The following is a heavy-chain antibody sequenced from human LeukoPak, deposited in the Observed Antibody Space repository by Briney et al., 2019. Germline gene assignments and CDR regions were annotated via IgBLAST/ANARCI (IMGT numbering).Heavy chain of an antibody. V-gene: IGHV3-53*01. CDR1: GFTVSSNY. CDR3: AKDFRSSWFPGTYGMDV. D-gene: IGHD6-13*01. Sequence: PGGSLRLSCAASGFTVSSNYMSWVRQAPGKGLEWVSVIYSGGSTYYADSVKGRFTISRDNSKNTLYLQMNSLRAEDTAVYYCAKDFRSSWFPGTYGMDVWGQGTTVTVSS. J-gene: IGHJ6*02. CDR2: IYSGGST.